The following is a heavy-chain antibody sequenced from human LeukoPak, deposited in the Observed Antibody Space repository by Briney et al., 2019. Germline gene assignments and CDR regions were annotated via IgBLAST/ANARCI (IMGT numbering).Heavy chain of an antibody. D-gene: IGHD1-26*01. J-gene: IGHJ6*03. CDR3: ARDPYSGSYSDYYYYYMDV. CDR2: ISGSGGST. V-gene: IGHV3-23*01. Sequence: GGSLRLSCAASGFTFSSYGMSWVRQAPGKGLQWVSGISGSGGSTYYADSVKGRFTISRDNAKNSLYLQLNSLRAEDTAVYYCARDPYSGSYSDYYYYYMDVWGKGTTVTVSS. CDR1: GFTFSSYG.